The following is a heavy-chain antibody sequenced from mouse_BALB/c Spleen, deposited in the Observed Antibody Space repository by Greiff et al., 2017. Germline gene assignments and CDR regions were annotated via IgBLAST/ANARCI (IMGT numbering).Heavy chain of an antibody. V-gene: IGHV2-9*02. Sequence: VQLQQSGPGLVAPSQSLSITCTVSGFSLTSYGVHWVRQPPGKGLEWLGVIWAGGSTNYNSALMSRLSISKDNSKSQVFLKMNSLQTDDTAMYYCARSPLITTVVDYYAMDYWGQGTSVTVSS. J-gene: IGHJ4*01. CDR3: ARSPLITTVVDYYAMDY. D-gene: IGHD1-1*01. CDR1: GFSLTSYG. CDR2: IWAGGST.